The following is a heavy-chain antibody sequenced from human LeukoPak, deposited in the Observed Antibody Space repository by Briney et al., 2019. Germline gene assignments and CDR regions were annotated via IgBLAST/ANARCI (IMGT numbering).Heavy chain of an antibody. D-gene: IGHD2-2*01. J-gene: IGHJ4*02. CDR1: GFTFSSNA. Sequence: LPGGSLRLSCEASGFTFSSNAMHWVRQAPGKGLEWVAVISYDGSNKYYADSVKGRFTISRDNSKNTLYLQMNSLRAEDTAVYYCARGYCSSTRCHFDYWGLGTLVTVSS. CDR2: ISYDGSNK. CDR3: ARGYCSSTRCHFDY. V-gene: IGHV3-30-3*01.